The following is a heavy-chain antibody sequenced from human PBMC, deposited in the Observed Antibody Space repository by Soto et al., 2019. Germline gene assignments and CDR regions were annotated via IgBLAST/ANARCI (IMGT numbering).Heavy chain of an antibody. D-gene: IGHD6-6*01. CDR1: GFTFSSYW. Sequence: EVQLVESGGGLVQPGGSLRLSCAASGFTFSSYWMHWVRQAPGKGLVWVSRINGDGGTTNYADSVKGRFTISRDNAKNNLFLQMNSLRVGDAAVYYCARVGGSSWHWGQGTLVTVSS. V-gene: IGHV3-74*01. CDR2: INGDGGTT. CDR3: ARVGGSSWH. J-gene: IGHJ4*02.